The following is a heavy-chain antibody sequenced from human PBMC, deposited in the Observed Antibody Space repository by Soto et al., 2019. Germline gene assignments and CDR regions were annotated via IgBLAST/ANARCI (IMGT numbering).Heavy chain of an antibody. V-gene: IGHV4-61*08. J-gene: IGHJ4*01. CDR3: ARGPAYIDGWRTFDL. Sequence: SETLSRTCTVSDDSFRGAEYYWSWIRQPLGRGPEWIGYTYYNGDTKYNPALRSRVTMSEDTSNNQFSLRLSSVTAADTAVYFCARGPAYIDGWRTFDLWGRGILVTVSS. D-gene: IGHD6-19*01. CDR1: DDSFRGAEYY. CDR2: TYYNGDT.